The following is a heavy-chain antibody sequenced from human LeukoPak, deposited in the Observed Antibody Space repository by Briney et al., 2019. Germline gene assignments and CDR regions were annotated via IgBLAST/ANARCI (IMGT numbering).Heavy chain of an antibody. CDR2: ISSSSTYI. D-gene: IGHD3-3*01. Sequence: GGSLRLSCAASGFTFSTYIMNWVRQAPGKGLEWVSSISSSSTYIYYADSVKGRFTISRDNSKNSLYLQMDSLRAEDTAVYDCARDFSSQSLDYWGQGTLVTVSS. V-gene: IGHV3-21*01. J-gene: IGHJ4*02. CDR1: GFTFSTYI. CDR3: ARDFSSQSLDY.